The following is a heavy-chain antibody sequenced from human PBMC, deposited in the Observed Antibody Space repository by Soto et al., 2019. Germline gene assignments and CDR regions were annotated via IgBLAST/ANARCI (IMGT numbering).Heavy chain of an antibody. CDR3: ARAGSIGSVDY. J-gene: IGHJ4*02. CDR1: GFIFNTMW. V-gene: IGHV3-7*01. Sequence: GSLRLSCASSGFIFNTMWMSWVRQAPGKGLEWVANINEDGGKTYYVDSVKGRFTISRDNARNSLYLQLSGLGADDTAAYYCARAGSIGSVDYWGQGNLVTVSS. CDR2: INEDGGKT. D-gene: IGHD5-12*01.